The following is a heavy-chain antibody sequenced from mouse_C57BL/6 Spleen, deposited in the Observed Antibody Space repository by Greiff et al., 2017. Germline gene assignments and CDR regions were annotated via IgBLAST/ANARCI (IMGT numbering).Heavy chain of an antibody. CDR3: ARSRLTGYYFDY. J-gene: IGHJ2*01. CDR2: IYPGSGNT. V-gene: IGHV1-66*01. Sequence: QVQLKQSGPELVKPGASVKISCKASGYSFTSYYIHWVKQRPGQGLAWIGWIYPGSGNTKYNEKFKGKATLTADTSSSTAYMQLSSLTSEDSAVYYCARSRLTGYYFDYWGQGTTLTVSS. CDR1: GYSFTSYY. D-gene: IGHD4-1*01.